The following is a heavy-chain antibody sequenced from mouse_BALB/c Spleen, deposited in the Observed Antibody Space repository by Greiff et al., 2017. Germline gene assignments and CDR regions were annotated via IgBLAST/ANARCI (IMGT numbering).Heavy chain of an antibody. Sequence: EVKLMESGGGLVQPGGSRKFSCAASGFTFSSFGMHWVRQAPEKGLEWVAYISSGSSTIYYADTVKGRFTISRDNPTNTLFLQMTSLRSEDTAMYYCAREEDSELRLLFAYWGQGTLVTVSA. CDR2: ISSGSSTI. J-gene: IGHJ3*01. V-gene: IGHV5-17*02. D-gene: IGHD1-2*01. CDR3: AREEDSELRLLFAY. CDR1: GFTFSSFG.